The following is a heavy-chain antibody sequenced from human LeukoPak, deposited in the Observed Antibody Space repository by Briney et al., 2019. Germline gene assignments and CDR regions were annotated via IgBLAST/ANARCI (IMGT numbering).Heavy chain of an antibody. CDR2: IYYSGST. J-gene: IGHJ6*03. Sequence: SETLSLTCTVSGGSISSYYWSWIRQPPGKGLEWIGYIYYSGSTNYNPSLKSRVTISVDTSKNQFSLKLSSVTAADTAVYYCARVGDGYKYYYYYMDVWGKGTTVTISS. CDR3: ARVGDGYKYYYYYMDV. CDR1: GGSISSYY. D-gene: IGHD5-24*01. V-gene: IGHV4-59*01.